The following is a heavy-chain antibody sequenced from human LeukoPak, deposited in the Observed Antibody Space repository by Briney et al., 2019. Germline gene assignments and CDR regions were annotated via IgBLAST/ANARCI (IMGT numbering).Heavy chain of an antibody. Sequence: SGGSLRLSCAASGFTFSSYDMNWVRQAPGKGLEWVSYISSSGSTIYYAGSVKGRFTISRDNAKNSLYLQMNSLRAEDTAVYYCASRQDYSFDYWGQGTLVTVSS. CDR2: ISSSGSTI. CDR1: GFTFSSYD. D-gene: IGHD3-10*01. V-gene: IGHV3-48*03. J-gene: IGHJ4*02. CDR3: ASRQDYSFDY.